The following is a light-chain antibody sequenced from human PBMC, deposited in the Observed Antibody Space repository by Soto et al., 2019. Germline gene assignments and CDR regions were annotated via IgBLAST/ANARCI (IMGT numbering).Light chain of an antibody. CDR3: QKCNSYPWK. J-gene: IGKJ1*01. Sequence: DIQMAQSPSSLSASVGDVVTITCRASESINKWLAWYQPNPGKAPELLISGASSLESGVPSRFSGSGPGTEFTLTISRMQPDDFATHYCQKCNSYPWKCGQGTTGDI. CDR2: GAS. CDR1: ESINKW. V-gene: IGKV1-5*01.